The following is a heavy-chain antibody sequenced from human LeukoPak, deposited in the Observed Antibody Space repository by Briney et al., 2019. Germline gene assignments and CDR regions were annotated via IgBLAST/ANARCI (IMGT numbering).Heavy chain of an antibody. CDR1: GFSFNGFE. CDR3: ARERPLVGALDL. CDR2: ISSSGSDM. V-gene: IGHV3-48*03. D-gene: IGHD2-15*01. Sequence: PGGSLRLSCAAPGFSFNGFEMNWVRQGPGKGLEWVSLISSSGSDMFYADSVRGRFTVSRDNGKNALFLQMTSLRVEDTGVYYCARERPLVGALDLWGQGTVVTVSS. J-gene: IGHJ5*02.